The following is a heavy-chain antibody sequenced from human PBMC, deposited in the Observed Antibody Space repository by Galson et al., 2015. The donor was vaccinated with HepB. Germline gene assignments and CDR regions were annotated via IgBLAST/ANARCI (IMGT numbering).Heavy chain of an antibody. CDR1: GYSFTSYW. CDR3: ARSEGNYGMDV. Sequence: QSGAEVKKPGESLKISCKGSGYSFTSYWIGWVRQMPGKGLEWMGIINPSGGSTSYAQKFQGRVTMTRDTSTSTVYMELSSLRSEDTAVYYCARSEGNYGMDVWGQGTTVTVSS. V-gene: IGHV1-46*01. D-gene: IGHD3-10*01. CDR2: INPSGGST. J-gene: IGHJ6*02.